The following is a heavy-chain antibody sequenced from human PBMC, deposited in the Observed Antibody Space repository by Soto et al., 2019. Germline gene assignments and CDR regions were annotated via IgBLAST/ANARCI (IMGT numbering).Heavy chain of an antibody. CDR1: GFTFTRYS. V-gene: IGHV3-21*04. D-gene: IGHD6-19*01. Sequence: GGSLRLSXAASGFTFTRYSMNWVRQAPGKGLEWVSSISSTTNYIYYGDSMKGRFTISTAYVELSSLRSEDTAVYYCARAKSSGWCDYWGQGTLVTVSS. J-gene: IGHJ4*02. CDR3: ARAKSSGWCDY. CDR2: ISSTTNYI.